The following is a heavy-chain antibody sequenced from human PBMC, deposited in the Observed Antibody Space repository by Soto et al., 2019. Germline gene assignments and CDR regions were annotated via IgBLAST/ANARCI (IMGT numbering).Heavy chain of an antibody. CDR1: GFTFSSYW. Sequence: GGSLRLSCTASGFTFSSYWMSWVRQAPGKGLEWVANIKQDGSGKYYVDSVKGRFTISRDNAKNSLYLQMNSLRAEDTAVYYCARDRGDAHSSGGSCYFDYWGQGTLVTVSS. D-gene: IGHD2-15*01. CDR2: IKQDGSGK. J-gene: IGHJ4*02. CDR3: ARDRGDAHSSGGSCYFDY. V-gene: IGHV3-7*01.